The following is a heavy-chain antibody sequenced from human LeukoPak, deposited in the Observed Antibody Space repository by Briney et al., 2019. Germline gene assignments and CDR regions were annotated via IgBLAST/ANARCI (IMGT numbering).Heavy chain of an antibody. CDR1: GLTFSSHG. V-gene: IGHV3-23*01. J-gene: IGHJ6*03. CDR3: AKSIEVVVRGTYYYYSYMDV. D-gene: IGHD3-22*01. Sequence: GGSLSLSCAASGLTFSSHGMSWVRQAPGKGLEWVAVISGSCRNTYYADSVKGRFTISRDNSNNTLYLQMSSLGAGDAAVYYCAKSIEVVVRGTYYYYSYMDVWCKGTTVTVSS. CDR2: ISGSCRNT.